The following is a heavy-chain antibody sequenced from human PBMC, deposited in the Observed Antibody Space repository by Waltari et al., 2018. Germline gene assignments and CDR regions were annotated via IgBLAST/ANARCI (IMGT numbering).Heavy chain of an antibody. D-gene: IGHD1-7*01. Sequence: QVHLVESGGGVVQPGKSLRLYCVVPGLTFRSYGLHWVRQAPGKGLEWVAIISYDGSNKYYGDSVKGRFTISRDNSNNTLYLRMNSLRPEDTAVYYCAKGRRNELQGLSYFDSWGQGTLVTVSS. CDR2: ISYDGSNK. V-gene: IGHV3-30*18. J-gene: IGHJ4*02. CDR1: GLTFRSYG. CDR3: AKGRRNELQGLSYFDS.